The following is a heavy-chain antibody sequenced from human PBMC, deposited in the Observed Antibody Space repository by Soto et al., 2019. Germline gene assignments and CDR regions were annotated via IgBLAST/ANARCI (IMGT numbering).Heavy chain of an antibody. D-gene: IGHD3-22*01. J-gene: IGHJ4*02. Sequence: ASVKVSXKVSGYTNTELSMHWVRQANGKGLEWMGGFDPEDGETIYAQKFQGRVTMTEDTSTDTAYMELSSLRSEDTAVYYCATPRDYYDSSGQLDYWGQGTLVTVSS. CDR3: ATPRDYYDSSGQLDY. V-gene: IGHV1-24*01. CDR2: FDPEDGET. CDR1: GYTNTELS.